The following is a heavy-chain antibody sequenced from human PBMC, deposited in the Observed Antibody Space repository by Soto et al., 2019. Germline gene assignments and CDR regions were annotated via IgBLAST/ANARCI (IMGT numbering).Heavy chain of an antibody. CDR2: FDPEDGET. J-gene: IGHJ3*02. CDR1: GYTLTELS. D-gene: IGHD3-16*01. Sequence: ASVKVSCKVSGYTLTELSMHWVRQAPGKGLEWMGGFDPEDGETIYAQKFQGRVTMTEDTSTDTAYMELSSLRSEDTAVYYCATNKGFIYDSVWGSYGRGDAFDIWGQGTMVTVSS. V-gene: IGHV1-24*01. CDR3: ATNKGFIYDSVWGSYGRGDAFDI.